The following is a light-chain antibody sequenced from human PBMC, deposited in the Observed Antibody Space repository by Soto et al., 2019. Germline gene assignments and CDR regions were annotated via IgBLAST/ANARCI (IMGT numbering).Light chain of an antibody. J-gene: IGKJ2*01. V-gene: IGKV3-15*01. Sequence: EIVMTQSPATLSVSPGERATLSCRASQSVNSNLAWYQQRPGQAPRLLIYGASTRATGVPARFSGSGSGTEFTLTISSLQSEDFAVYYCQQYNNWPPYTFGRGTKLEI. CDR3: QQYNNWPPYT. CDR2: GAS. CDR1: QSVNSN.